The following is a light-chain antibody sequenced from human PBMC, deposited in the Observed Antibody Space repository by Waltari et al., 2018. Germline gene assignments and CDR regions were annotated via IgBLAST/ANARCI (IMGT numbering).Light chain of an antibody. Sequence: DIPMTQSPYSLSASVGDRVTVTSRASQGIGNDLGWFQQKPWKAPKRLIYAASTLQSGVPSRFSGSGSGTEFTLTISSLQPEDFATDHCQQYKSRSQTFGQGTKVEIK. CDR3: QQYKSRSQT. V-gene: IGKV1-17*01. CDR2: AAS. CDR1: QGIGND. J-gene: IGKJ1*01.